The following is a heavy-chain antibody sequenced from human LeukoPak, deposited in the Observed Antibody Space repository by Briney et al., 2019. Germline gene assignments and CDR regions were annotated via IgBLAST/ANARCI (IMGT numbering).Heavy chain of an antibody. CDR3: VKEYAAGYWYFDL. J-gene: IGHJ2*01. V-gene: IGHV3-30-3*01. Sequence: GGSLRLSCAASGFTFSSYTMHWVRQAPGRGLEWVAVISYDGSNKYYADSVKGRFTISRDNSKNTVYLQMNSLTADDTAVYYCVKEYAAGYWYFDLWGRGTLVTVSS. D-gene: IGHD2-2*01. CDR1: GFTFSSYT. CDR2: ISYDGSNK.